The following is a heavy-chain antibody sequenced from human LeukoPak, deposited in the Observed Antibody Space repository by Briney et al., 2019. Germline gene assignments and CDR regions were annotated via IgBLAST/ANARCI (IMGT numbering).Heavy chain of an antibody. V-gene: IGHV4-59*01. J-gene: IGHJ4*02. CDR2: IYYSGST. CDR1: GGAISSYY. D-gene: IGHD1-1*01. CDR3: ARSRKTSVDY. Sequence: SETLSLTCTVSGGAISSYYWSWIRQPPGKGLEWIGYIYYSGSTNYNPSLKSRVTISVDTSKNQFSLKLSSVTAEDTAVYYCARSRKTSVDYWGQGTLVTVSS.